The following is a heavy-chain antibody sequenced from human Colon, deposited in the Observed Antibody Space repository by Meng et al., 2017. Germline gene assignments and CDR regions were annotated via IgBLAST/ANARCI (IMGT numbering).Heavy chain of an antibody. CDR2: ISGDGVDT. D-gene: IGHD6-13*01. Sequence: GGSLRLSCTASGLTFYSHAMNWVRQAPGKGLEWVSGISGDGVDTVYADSVRGRFTISRDNSKNTLYLQMNSLRAEDTAVYYCAKRLWAAAGTGGPFDYWGHGTRVTGAS. J-gene: IGHJ4*01. CDR3: AKRLWAAAGTGGPFDY. CDR1: GLTFYSHA. V-gene: IGHV3-23*01.